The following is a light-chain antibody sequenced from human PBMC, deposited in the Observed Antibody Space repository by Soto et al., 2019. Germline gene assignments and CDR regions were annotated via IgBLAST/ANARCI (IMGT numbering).Light chain of an antibody. CDR1: ESISSY. CDR2: AAS. V-gene: IGKV1-39*01. CDR3: QQSSSTLLT. Sequence: DIQVTQSPSSLSASVGDRVTITCRASESISSYLNWYQQKPGKAPKLLIYAASSLPSGVPSRFSGSGSGTEFTLTISSLQPEDFATYYCQQSSSTLLTFGGGTKVEIK. J-gene: IGKJ4*01.